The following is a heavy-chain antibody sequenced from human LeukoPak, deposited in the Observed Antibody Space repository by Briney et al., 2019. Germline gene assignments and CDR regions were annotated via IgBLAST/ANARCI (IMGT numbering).Heavy chain of an antibody. CDR2: AYYSGST. Sequence: KPSETLSLTCTVSGGSISSYYWSWIRQPPGKGLEWIGYAYYSGSTNYNPSLKSRVTISVDTSKKQFSLKLRSVTAADTAVYYCARSTLYCSGGSCFYYYGMDVWGQGTTVTVSS. V-gene: IGHV4-59*01. CDR1: GGSISSYY. J-gene: IGHJ6*02. D-gene: IGHD2-15*01. CDR3: ARSTLYCSGGSCFYYYGMDV.